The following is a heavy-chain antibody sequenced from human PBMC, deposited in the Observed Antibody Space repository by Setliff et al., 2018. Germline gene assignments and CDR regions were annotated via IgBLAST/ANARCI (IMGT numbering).Heavy chain of an antibody. D-gene: IGHD3-3*01. Sequence: SETLSLTCTVYGGSFSGYYWGWIRQSPGKRPEWIAEINQSGNTNYNPSLNSRVSVSVDTPTNQFSLKVFSVTAADTAVYYCRFWSSYYKNDYWAQGTLVTVS. V-gene: IGHV4-34*01. J-gene: IGHJ4*02. CDR1: GGSFSGYY. CDR3: RFWSSYYKNDY. CDR2: INQSGNT.